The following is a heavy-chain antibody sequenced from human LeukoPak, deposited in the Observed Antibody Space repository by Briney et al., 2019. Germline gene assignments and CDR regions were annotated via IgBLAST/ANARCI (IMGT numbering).Heavy chain of an antibody. CDR1: GGSLSSYY. Sequence: SGTLSLTCTVSGGSLSSYYWSWIRPPAGKGLEWIGHFYTSGSTNYNPSLKSRVTMSVDTSKNQFSLKLSSVTAADTAVYYCARDVYYYDSSGYHLFDYWGQGTLVTVSS. CDR3: ARDVYYYDSSGYHLFDY. D-gene: IGHD3-22*01. V-gene: IGHV4-4*07. CDR2: FYTSGST. J-gene: IGHJ4*02.